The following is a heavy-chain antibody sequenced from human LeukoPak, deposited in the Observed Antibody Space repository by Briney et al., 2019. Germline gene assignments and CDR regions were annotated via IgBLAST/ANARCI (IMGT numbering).Heavy chain of an antibody. CDR1: GYTFTSYG. CDR3: AREPSESFIDY. J-gene: IGHJ4*02. Sequence: ASVKVSCKASGYTFTSYGINWVRQAPGQGLEWMGWISTYNGYTNYAQKLQGRVTMTTDTSTSTAYMELRSLRSDDTAVYYCAREPSESFIDYWGQGTLVTVSS. D-gene: IGHD1-26*01. CDR2: ISTYNGYT. V-gene: IGHV1-18*01.